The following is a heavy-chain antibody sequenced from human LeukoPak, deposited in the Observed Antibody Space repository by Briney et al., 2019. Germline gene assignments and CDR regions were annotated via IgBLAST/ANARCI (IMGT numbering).Heavy chain of an antibody. CDR3: ARGPSSQWLVDGAYFQH. CDR2: INPSGGST. J-gene: IGHJ1*01. D-gene: IGHD6-19*01. Sequence: ASVKVSCKASGYTFTSYYMHWVRQAPGQGLEWMGIINPSGGSTSYAQKFQGRVTMTRDTSTSTVYMELSSLRSEDTAVYYCARGPSSQWLVDGAYFQHWGQGTLVTVSS. CDR1: GYTFTSYY. V-gene: IGHV1-46*01.